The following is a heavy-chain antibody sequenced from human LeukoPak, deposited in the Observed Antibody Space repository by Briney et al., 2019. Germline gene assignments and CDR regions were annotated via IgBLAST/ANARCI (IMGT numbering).Heavy chain of an antibody. Sequence: SETLSLTCTISGGSISSYYWSWIRQPPGKGLEWIGYIYYSGSTNYNPSLKSRVTISVDTSKNQFSLKLSSVTAADTAVYYCARHPFDYWGQGTLVTVSS. CDR2: IYYSGST. J-gene: IGHJ4*02. CDR3: ARHPFDY. V-gene: IGHV4-59*08. CDR1: GGSISSYY.